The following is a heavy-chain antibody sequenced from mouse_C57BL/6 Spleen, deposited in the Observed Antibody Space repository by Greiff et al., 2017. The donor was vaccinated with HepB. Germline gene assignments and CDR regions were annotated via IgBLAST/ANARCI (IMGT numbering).Heavy chain of an antibody. CDR1: GYAFSSSW. D-gene: IGHD3-3*01. V-gene: IGHV1-82*01. CDR3: ARGGQENYLDY. CDR2: IYPGDGDT. Sequence: VQLQESGPELVKPGASVKISCKASGYAFSSSWMNWVKQRPGKGLEWIGRIYPGDGDTNYNGKFKGKATLTADKSSSTAYMQLSSLTSEDSAVYFCARGGQENYLDYWGQGTTLTVSS. J-gene: IGHJ2*01.